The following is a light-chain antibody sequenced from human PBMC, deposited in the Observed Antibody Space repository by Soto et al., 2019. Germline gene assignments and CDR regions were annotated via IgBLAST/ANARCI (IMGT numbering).Light chain of an antibody. V-gene: IGKV3-11*01. CDR3: QQRTNWLWT. CDR1: QSVGSL. CDR2: DAS. Sequence: EILLTQYPGTLSLSPGERVILSCRASQSVGSLLAWYQHNPGQAPRLLIFDASYRAAGIPARFRGSGSGTDFTLTIDSLEPEDFAVYYCQQRTNWLWTFGQGTKVDIK. J-gene: IGKJ1*01.